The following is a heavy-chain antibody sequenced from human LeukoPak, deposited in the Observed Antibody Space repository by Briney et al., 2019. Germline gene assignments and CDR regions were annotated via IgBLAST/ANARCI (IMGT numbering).Heavy chain of an antibody. V-gene: IGHV4-61*02. CDR2: IYTSGST. D-gene: IGHD1-26*01. CDR3: ARVLGRAVGATTYYYYYYMDV. CDR1: GGSISSGSYY. Sequence: SETLSLTCTVSGGSISSGSYYWSWIRQPAGKGLEWIGRIYTSGSTNYNPSLKSRVTISVDTSKNQFSLKLSSVTAADTAVYYCARVLGRAVGATTYYYYYYMDVWGKGTTVTVSS. J-gene: IGHJ6*03.